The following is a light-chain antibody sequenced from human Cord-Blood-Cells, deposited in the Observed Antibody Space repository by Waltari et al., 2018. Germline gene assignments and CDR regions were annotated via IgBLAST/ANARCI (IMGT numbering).Light chain of an antibody. V-gene: IGLV4-69*01. CDR3: QTWGTGIHV. CDR2: LNSDGSH. J-gene: IGLJ3*02. CDR1: SGHSSYA. Sequence: QLVLTQSPSASASLGASVKLTCTLSSGHSSYAIASHQQQPEKGPRYLMKLNSDGSHSKGDGIPDRFSGSSSGAERYLTISSLQSEDEADYYCQTWGTGIHVFGGGTKLTVL.